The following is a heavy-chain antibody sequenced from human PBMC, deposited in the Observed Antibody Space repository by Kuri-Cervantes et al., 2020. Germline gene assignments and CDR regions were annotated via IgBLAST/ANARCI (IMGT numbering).Heavy chain of an antibody. CDR3: ATQGETRFGVVTGVFDY. CDR1: GYTFTGYY. V-gene: IGHV1-46*01. D-gene: IGHD3-3*01. Sequence: ASVKVSCKASGYTFTGYYMHWVRQAPGQGLEWMGIINPSGGSTSYAQKFQGRVTMTRDTSTSTVYMELSSLRSEDTAVYYCATQGETRFGVVTGVFDYWGQGTLVTVSS. CDR2: INPSGGST. J-gene: IGHJ4*02.